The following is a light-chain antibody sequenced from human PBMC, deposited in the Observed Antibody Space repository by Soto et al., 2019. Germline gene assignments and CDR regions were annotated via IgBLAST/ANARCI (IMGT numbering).Light chain of an antibody. V-gene: IGLV2-14*01. J-gene: IGLJ2*01. CDR1: SSDVGAHDF. CDR3: NSYTLSKTVI. Sequence: ALTQPASVSGSPGQSITISCSGTSSDVGAHDFVSWYQHHPDKAPKVIIFEVTKRPSGVSDRFSGSKTGNTASLTISGLQAEDEADYYCNSYTLSKTVIFGGGTKVTVL. CDR2: EVT.